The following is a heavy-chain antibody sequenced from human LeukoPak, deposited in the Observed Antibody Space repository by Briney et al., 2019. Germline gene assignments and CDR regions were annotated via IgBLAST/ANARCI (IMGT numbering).Heavy chain of an antibody. CDR3: AREEALSFSVVPVIDY. V-gene: IGHV3-48*01. D-gene: IGHD3-16*02. J-gene: IGHJ4*02. Sequence: GGSLRLSCAASGFTFSSYSMNWVRQAPGKGLEWVSYISSSSSTIYYADSVKGRFTISRDNAKNSLYLQMNSLRAEDTAVYYCAREEALSFSVVPVIDYWGQGTLVTVSS. CDR1: GFTFSSYS. CDR2: ISSSSSTI.